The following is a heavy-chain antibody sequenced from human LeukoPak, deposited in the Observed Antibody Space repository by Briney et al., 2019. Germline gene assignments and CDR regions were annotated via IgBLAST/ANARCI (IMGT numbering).Heavy chain of an antibody. CDR2: ILGTGDST. D-gene: IGHD6-19*01. V-gene: IGHV3-23*01. Sequence: GGSLRLSCAASGFTFSSYAMTWVRQAPGKGLEWFSAILGTGDSTFYADSVKGRFTISRDNSKNTLYLQMNSLTADDTAIYYCAKGRGAFSSGWFFDYWGKGTLVTVSS. CDR3: AKGRGAFSSGWFFDY. CDR1: GFTFSSYA. J-gene: IGHJ4*02.